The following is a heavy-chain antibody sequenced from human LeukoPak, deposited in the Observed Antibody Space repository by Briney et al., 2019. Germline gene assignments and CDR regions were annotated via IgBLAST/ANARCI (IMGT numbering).Heavy chain of an antibody. CDR3: AKDQYDSSGPYDS. Sequence: GGSLRLSCAATGFTFSRYGMSWVRQAPGKGLEWVSLISGSGTSTKYADSVKGRFTISRDNIKNTLFLQVNSLRADDTAVYYCAKDQYDSSGPYDSWGQGTLVTVSS. CDR1: GFTFSRYG. CDR2: ISGSGTST. J-gene: IGHJ4*02. D-gene: IGHD3-22*01. V-gene: IGHV3-23*01.